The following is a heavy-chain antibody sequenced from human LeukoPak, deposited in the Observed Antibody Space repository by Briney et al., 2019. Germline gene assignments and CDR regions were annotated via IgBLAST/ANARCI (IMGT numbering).Heavy chain of an antibody. D-gene: IGHD3-3*01. J-gene: IGHJ5*02. CDR1: GFTFSSYA. CDR3: ARAPTYDFWSGSA. CDR2: ISSNGGST. Sequence: GGSLRLSCAASGFTFSSYAMHWVRQAPGKGLEYVSAISSNGGSTYYANSVKGRFTISRDNSKNTLYLQMGSLRAEDMAVYYCARAPTYDFWSGSAWGQGTLVTVSS. V-gene: IGHV3-64*01.